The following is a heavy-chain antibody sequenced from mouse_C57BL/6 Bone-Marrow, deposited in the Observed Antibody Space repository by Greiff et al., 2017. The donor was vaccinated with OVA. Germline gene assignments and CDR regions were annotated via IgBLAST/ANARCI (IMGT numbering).Heavy chain of an antibody. CDR1: GYTFTDYY. J-gene: IGHJ3*01. D-gene: IGHD1-1*01. V-gene: IGHV1-19*01. Sequence: VQLKQSGPVLVKPGASVKMSCKASGYTFTDYYMTWVKQSPGKSLEWIGVINPYNGGTSYNQKFKGKATLTVDKSSSTAYMELNSLTSEDSAVYYCARRGVIYYYGSSWFAYWGQGTLVTVSA. CDR2: INPYNGGT. CDR3: ARRGVIYYYGSSWFAY.